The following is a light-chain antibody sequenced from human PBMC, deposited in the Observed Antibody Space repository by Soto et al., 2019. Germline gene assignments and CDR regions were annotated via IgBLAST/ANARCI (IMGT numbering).Light chain of an antibody. CDR3: QQYEIFSGT. CDR2: RAS. V-gene: IGKV1-5*03. Sequence: RMSLSLSALSAYVNDSVTITCRASQSINNWLAWYQQKPGKGPTLLIYRASRLERGVPSRFSGSGSGTKFTLTIASLQPDDFATYYYQQYEIFSGTFGPGTKVDI. J-gene: IGKJ1*01. CDR1: QSINNW.